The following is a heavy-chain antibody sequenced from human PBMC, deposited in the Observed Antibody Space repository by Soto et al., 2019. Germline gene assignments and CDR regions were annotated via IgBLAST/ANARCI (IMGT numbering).Heavy chain of an antibody. CDR3: ARGSMNIVVVPAAGLVGAFDS. CDR1: GGSFSGYS. CDR2: INHSGST. J-gene: IGHJ4*02. Sequence: SETLSLTCAVYGGSFSGYSWSWIRQPPGKGLEWIGEINHSGSTNYNPSLKSRVTISVDTSKNQFSLKLSSVTAADTAVYYCARGSMNIVVVPAAGLVGAFDSWGQGTLVTVSS. V-gene: IGHV4-34*01. D-gene: IGHD2-2*01.